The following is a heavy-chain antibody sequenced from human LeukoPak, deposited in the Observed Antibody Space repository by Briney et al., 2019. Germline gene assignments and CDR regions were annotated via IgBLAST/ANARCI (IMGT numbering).Heavy chain of an antibody. D-gene: IGHD3-10*01. CDR3: AKAVSYYGSGRAPFDY. CDR2: ICVGGGT. CDR1: VFTFSSYA. V-gene: IGHV3-23*01. J-gene: IGHJ4*02. Sequence: PGRSLRLSCAASVFTFSSYAMHCVRQAPGKGLEGGSVICVGGGTYYSGSVKGRFTISRDISKTTLYLQMDSLRAEDTAVYYCAKAVSYYGSGRAPFDYWGQGTLVTVSS.